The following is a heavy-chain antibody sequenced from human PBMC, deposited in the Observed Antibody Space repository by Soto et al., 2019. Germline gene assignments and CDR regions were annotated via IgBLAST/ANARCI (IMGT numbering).Heavy chain of an antibody. V-gene: IGHV1-8*01. Sequence: ASVKVSCKASGYTFTSYDINWVRQATGQGLEWMGWMNPNSGNTGYAQKFQGRVTMTRNTSISTAYMELNSLRSEDTAVYYCSIRGLSSSSTFRYEYTGMDICGPETTVAISS. CDR2: MNPNSGNT. D-gene: IGHD6-6*01. J-gene: IGHJ6*02. CDR1: GYTFTSYD. CDR3: SIRGLSSSSTFRYEYTGMDI.